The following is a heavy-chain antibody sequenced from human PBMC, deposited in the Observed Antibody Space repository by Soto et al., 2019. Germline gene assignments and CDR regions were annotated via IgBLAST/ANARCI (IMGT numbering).Heavy chain of an antibody. J-gene: IGHJ4*02. CDR2: IYYSGST. CDR1: GASLASGGFY. CDR3: ATYYDILTGPMGPLNY. D-gene: IGHD3-9*01. V-gene: IGHV4-31*11. Sequence: QVQLQESGPGVVKPSQTLSLTCAVSGASLASGGFYWIWIRHYPGKGLEWIGDIYYSGSTRYNPSLKSRITISVDTSKNQFSLELSSVTAADTALYYCATYYDILTGPMGPLNYWGQGILVTVSS.